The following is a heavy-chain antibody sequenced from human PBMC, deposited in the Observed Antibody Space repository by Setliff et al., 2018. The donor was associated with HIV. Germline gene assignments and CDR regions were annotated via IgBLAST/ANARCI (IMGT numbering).Heavy chain of an antibody. CDR1: GGFISSSSYY. CDR3: ARDASQGAFDAFDI. Sequence: SETLSLTCTVSGGFISSSSYYWGWIRQPPGKGLEWIGSIYYSGSTYYNPSLESRVTISVDTSKNQFSLKLSSVTAADTAVYFCARDASQGAFDAFDIWGQGTMVTVSS. D-gene: IGHD1-26*01. CDR2: IYYSGST. J-gene: IGHJ3*02. V-gene: IGHV4-39*07.